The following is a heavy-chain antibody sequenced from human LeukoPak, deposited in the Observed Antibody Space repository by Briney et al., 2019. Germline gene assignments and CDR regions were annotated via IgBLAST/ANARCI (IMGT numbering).Heavy chain of an antibody. V-gene: IGHV3-23*01. Sequence: GGPLRLSCAASGFTFSNYIMIWVRQAPGKGLEWVSIIGPTGGDIHYADSVKGRFSISRDNSKNTLFLQMNSLRVDDTAVYYCARDPNWGSGYWGQGTLVTVSS. CDR1: GFTFSNYI. CDR3: ARDPNWGSGY. J-gene: IGHJ4*02. CDR2: IGPTGGDI. D-gene: IGHD7-27*01.